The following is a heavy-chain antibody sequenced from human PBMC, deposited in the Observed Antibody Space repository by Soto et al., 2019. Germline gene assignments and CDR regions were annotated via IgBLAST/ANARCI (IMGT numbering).Heavy chain of an antibody. CDR2: TRNKAKGYTT. V-gene: IGHV3-72*01. J-gene: IGHJ2*01. D-gene: IGHD5-12*01. CDR3: IRSMSLATYWYFDL. CDR1: GFSLSDYY. Sequence: EVRLVESGGGLVQPGGSLRLSCAASGFSLSDYYMDWVRQAPGKGLEWVARTRNKAKGYTTEYAASVKGRFTISGDESQNSLYLQMNSLKSEDSAVYWCIRSMSLATYWYFDLWGRGTQVTVSS.